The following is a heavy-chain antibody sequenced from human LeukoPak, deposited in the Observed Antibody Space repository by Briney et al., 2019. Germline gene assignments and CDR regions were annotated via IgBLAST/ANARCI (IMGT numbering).Heavy chain of an antibody. J-gene: IGHJ4*02. CDR3: ARDTYYYGSGSSANNFDY. CDR2: IYYSGST. CDR1: GGSISSHY. V-gene: IGHV4-59*11. D-gene: IGHD3-10*01. Sequence: SETLSLTCTVSGGSISSHYWSWFRQPPGKGLEWIGHIYYSGSTDYSPSLKSRVTISVDTSKNQFSLKLSSVTAADTAVYYCARDTYYYGSGSSANNFDYWGQGTLVTVSS.